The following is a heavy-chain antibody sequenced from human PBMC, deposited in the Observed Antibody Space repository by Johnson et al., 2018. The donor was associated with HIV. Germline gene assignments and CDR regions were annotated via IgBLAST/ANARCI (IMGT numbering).Heavy chain of an antibody. CDR2: ISSDESNK. D-gene: IGHD1-26*01. CDR3: AREGVSGSYYDAFDL. CDR1: GFTFSSYA. V-gene: IGHV3-30*04. J-gene: IGHJ3*01. Sequence: QVQLVESGGGAVQPGRSLRLSCEASGFTFSSYAMHWVRQAPGKGLEWVAVISSDESNKYYADSVKGRFTISRDNSKNTLFLQMDSLRADDTAVYYCAREGVSGSYYDAFDLWGQGTMVTVSS.